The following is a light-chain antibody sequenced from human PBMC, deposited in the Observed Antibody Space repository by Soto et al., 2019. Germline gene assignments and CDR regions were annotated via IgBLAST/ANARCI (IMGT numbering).Light chain of an antibody. Sequence: QSALTQPASVSVSPGQSITSFCTGTSRDVGSYNYVSWYQQHPGRAPKLMIYDVSSRPSGVSNRFSGSKSGSTASLTISGLQAEDEADYFCTSYTTSSTYVFGTGTKLTVL. V-gene: IGLV2-14*03. CDR1: SRDVGSYNY. CDR2: DVS. J-gene: IGLJ1*01. CDR3: TSYTTSSTYV.